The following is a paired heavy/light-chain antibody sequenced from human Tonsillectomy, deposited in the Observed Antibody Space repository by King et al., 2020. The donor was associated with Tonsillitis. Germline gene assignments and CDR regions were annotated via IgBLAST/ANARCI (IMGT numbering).Heavy chain of an antibody. CDR3: ARFTRLGYYYMDV. V-gene: IGHV4-39*01. CDR1: GDSISRFDFQ. J-gene: IGHJ6*03. CDR2: IYHGGTA. D-gene: IGHD3-16*01. Sequence: QLQLQESGPGLLKPSETLSLTCTVSGDSISRFDFQWGWIRQTPGKGLEWIATIYHGGTASYSPSLKSRVTMSVDTTKNQFSLKLLSVTAADTADYYCARFTRLGYYYMDVWGKGTTVTVSS.
Light chain of an antibody. J-gene: IGLJ3*02. Sequence: SYVLTQPPSASVAPGQTATITCGGENIGNKNVHWYQKKPGQAPVLVVYYDSDRPSGIPERFSGSNSGTTATLTISRVEAGDEADYYCQVWDGVTDHFWVFGGGTKLTVL. V-gene: IGLV3-21*02. CDR1: NIGNKN. CDR3: QVWDGVTDHFWV. CDR2: YDS.